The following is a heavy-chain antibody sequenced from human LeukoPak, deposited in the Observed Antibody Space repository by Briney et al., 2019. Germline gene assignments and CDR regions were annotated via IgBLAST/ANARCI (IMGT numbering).Heavy chain of an antibody. V-gene: IGHV1-2*02. CDR2: INPNSGGT. Sequence: ASVKVSCKASGYTFTCYYMHWVRQAPGQGLEWMGWINPNSGGTNYAQKFQGRVTITRDTSISTAYMELSRLRSDGTAVYYCARILTAIRDHYYFDYWGQGTLVTVSS. D-gene: IGHD2-21*02. J-gene: IGHJ4*02. CDR1: GYTFTCYY. CDR3: ARILTAIRDHYYFDY.